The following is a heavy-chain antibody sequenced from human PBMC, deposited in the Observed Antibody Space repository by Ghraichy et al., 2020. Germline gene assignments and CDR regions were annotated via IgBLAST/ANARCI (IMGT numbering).Heavy chain of an antibody. D-gene: IGHD3-10*01. J-gene: IGHJ4*02. Sequence: GSLRLSCAASGLTFSSAWMNWVRQAPGKGLEWVGRIKRTSDGVTTDHAAPVKGRFIISRDDSINTLYLQMNSLKTEDTAVYFCATSASSWDYFDYWGQGTLVTVSS. CDR3: ATSASSWDYFDY. CDR2: IKRTSDGVTT. CDR1: GLTFSSAW. V-gene: IGHV3-15*07.